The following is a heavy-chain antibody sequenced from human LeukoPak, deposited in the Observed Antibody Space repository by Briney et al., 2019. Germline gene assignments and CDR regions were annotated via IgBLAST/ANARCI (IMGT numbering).Heavy chain of an antibody. D-gene: IGHD2-15*01. CDR3: ARDLDALVVTQFDS. CDR1: AFTFSNHA. Sequence: GRSLRLSCAASAFTFSNHAMHWVRQAPGKGLEWVAVISYDGSTQYYAGSVKGRFTISRDNSNNTLYLQMNSLRSEDTAVYYCARDLDALVVTQFDSWGQGTLVTVSS. V-gene: IGHV3-30-3*01. J-gene: IGHJ4*02. CDR2: ISYDGSTQ.